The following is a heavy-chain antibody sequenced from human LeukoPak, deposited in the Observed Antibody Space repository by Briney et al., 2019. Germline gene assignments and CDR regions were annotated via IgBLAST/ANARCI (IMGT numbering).Heavy chain of an antibody. J-gene: IGHJ4*02. D-gene: IGHD3-10*01. CDR1: GFTFSRYA. Sequence: GGSLRLSCSASGFTFSRYAMHWVRQAPGKGLEYVSAISSNGGSTYYADSVKGRFTISRDNSRNTLHLQMSSLRVEDTAVYYCVKDSSSGSYFDYRGQGTLVTVSS. CDR2: ISSNGGST. V-gene: IGHV3-64D*06. CDR3: VKDSSSGSYFDY.